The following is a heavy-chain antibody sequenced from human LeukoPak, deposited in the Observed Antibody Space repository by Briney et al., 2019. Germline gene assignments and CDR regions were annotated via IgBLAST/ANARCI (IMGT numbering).Heavy chain of an antibody. J-gene: IGHJ4*02. D-gene: IGHD3-10*01. CDR2: VSPYNGNT. Sequence: ASVKVSCKTSGYTFTDYDITWVRQAPGQGLEWMGRVSPYNGNTYYSQSFQDRVTITKDTSTGTAYMELRNLRTDDTAMYYCAKNGRVRRVVKDLFEYWGQGTLVAVSS. CDR1: GYTFTDYD. V-gene: IGHV1-18*01. CDR3: AKNGRVRRVVKDLFEY.